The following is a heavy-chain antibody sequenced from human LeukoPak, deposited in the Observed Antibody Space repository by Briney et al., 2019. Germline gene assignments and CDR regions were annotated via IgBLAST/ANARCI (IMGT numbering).Heavy chain of an antibody. J-gene: IGHJ4*02. Sequence: SETLSLTCTVSGGSISSSSYYWGWIRQPPGKGLEWIGIIYYSGSTYYNPSPKSRLTISVDTSKNQFSLKVSSVTAADTAVYHCARHRAGGSGMAVDYWGQGTLVTVSS. CDR1: GGSISSSSYY. V-gene: IGHV4-39*01. CDR2: IYYSGST. D-gene: IGHD3-10*01. CDR3: ARHRAGGSGMAVDY.